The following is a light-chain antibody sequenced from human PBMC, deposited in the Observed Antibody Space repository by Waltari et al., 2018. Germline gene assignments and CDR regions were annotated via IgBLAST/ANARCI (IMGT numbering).Light chain of an antibody. Sequence: QSALTQPASVSGSPGQSITISCSGTDSDVGAYDFVSWYQQHPGKAPHLIIYEVSNRPSGMSKRFSASKSGNPASLTISGLQAEDEADYYCSSYTTSSAPGVFGTGTRVTVL. V-gene: IGLV2-14*01. CDR3: SSYTTSSAPGV. CDR1: DSDVGAYDF. CDR2: EVS. J-gene: IGLJ1*01.